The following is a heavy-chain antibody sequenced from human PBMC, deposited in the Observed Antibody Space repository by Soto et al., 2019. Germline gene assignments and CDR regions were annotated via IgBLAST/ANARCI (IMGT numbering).Heavy chain of an antibody. J-gene: IGHJ4*02. Sequence: SETLSLTCAVYGGSFSGYYWSWIRQPPGKGLEWIGEINHSGSTNYNPSLKSRVSISVDTSKNQFSLKLSSVTAADTAVYYCAGSRWSYDSSGYQIWGDFDYWGQGTLVTVSS. D-gene: IGHD3-22*01. CDR3: AGSRWSYDSSGYQIWGDFDY. CDR2: INHSGST. CDR1: GGSFSGYY. V-gene: IGHV4-34*01.